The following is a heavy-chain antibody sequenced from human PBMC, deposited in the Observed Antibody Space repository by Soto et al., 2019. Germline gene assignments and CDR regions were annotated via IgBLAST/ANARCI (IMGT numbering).Heavy chain of an antibody. CDR2: INHSGSA. D-gene: IGHD3-10*01. CDR3: ARGITMVRGVIPRPYFDY. J-gene: IGHJ4*02. Sequence: PSETLSLTCAVYGGSFSGYYWSWIRQPPGKGLEWIGEINHSGSANYNPSLKSRVTISVDTSKNQFSLKLSSVTAADTAVYYCARGITMVRGVIPRPYFDYRGQGTLVTVPS. CDR1: GGSFSGYY. V-gene: IGHV4-34*01.